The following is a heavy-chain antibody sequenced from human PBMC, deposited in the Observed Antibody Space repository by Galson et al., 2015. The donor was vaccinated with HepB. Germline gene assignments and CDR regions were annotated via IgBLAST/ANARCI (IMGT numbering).Heavy chain of an antibody. CDR1: GFTFSSYG. J-gene: IGHJ4*02. CDR2: IWFDGRNK. D-gene: IGHD3-10*01. CDR3: ARGYGSGSYYEGEFDY. Sequence: SLRLSCAASGFTFSSYGMHWVRQAPGKGPEWVAVIWFDGRNKYYADSVKGRFTISRDNSKNTLYLQMNSLRAEDTAVYYCARGYGSGSYYEGEFDYWGQGTLVTVSS. V-gene: IGHV3-33*01.